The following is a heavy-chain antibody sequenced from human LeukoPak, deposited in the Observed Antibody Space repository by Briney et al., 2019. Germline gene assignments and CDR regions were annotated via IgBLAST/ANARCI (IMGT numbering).Heavy chain of an antibody. CDR3: ARGQYYYDSSGYEGAAFDI. J-gene: IGHJ3*02. D-gene: IGHD3-22*01. V-gene: IGHV4-34*01. CDR1: GGSFSGYY. CDR2: IYHSGST. Sequence: ASETLSLTCAVYGGSFSGYYWSWIRQPPGKGLEWIGEIYHSGSTNYNPSLKSRVTISVDKSKNQFSLKLSSVTAADTAVYYCARGQYYYDSSGYEGAAFDIWGQGTMVTVSS.